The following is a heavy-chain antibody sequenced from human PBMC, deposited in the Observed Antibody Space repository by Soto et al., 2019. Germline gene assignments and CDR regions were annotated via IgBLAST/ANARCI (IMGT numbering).Heavy chain of an antibody. V-gene: IGHV4-61*01. Sequence: SETLSRTCTVSGGSVSSGSYYWSWIRQPPGKGLEWIGYIYYSGSTNYNPSLKSRVTISVDTSKNQFSLKLSSVTAADTAVYYCARAFSSSWPPAHDYWGQGTLVTVS. D-gene: IGHD6-13*01. CDR1: GGSVSSGSYY. CDR3: ARAFSSSWPPAHDY. J-gene: IGHJ4*02. CDR2: IYYSGST.